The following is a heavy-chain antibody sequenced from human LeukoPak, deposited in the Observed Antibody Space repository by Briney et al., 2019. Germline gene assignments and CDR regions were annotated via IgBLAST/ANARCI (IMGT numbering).Heavy chain of an antibody. CDR1: AFTFSSYA. CDR2: INSSGGST. Sequence: PGGSLRLSCAASAFTFSSYAMSWVRQAPGKGREWVSAINSSGGSTYYADTVNSRFTISSSKSKITLYMQMNSVRAEYTAVNYCAMPKSFGVVMKLDYWGQGTLVTVSS. D-gene: IGHD3-3*01. CDR3: AMPKSFGVVMKLDY. V-gene: IGHV3-23*01. J-gene: IGHJ4*02.